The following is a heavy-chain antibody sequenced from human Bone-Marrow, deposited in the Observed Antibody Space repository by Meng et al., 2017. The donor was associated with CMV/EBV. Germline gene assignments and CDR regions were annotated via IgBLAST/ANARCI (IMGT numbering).Heavy chain of an antibody. V-gene: IGHV3-21*04. CDR1: GFAFNTYT. J-gene: IGHJ6*02. D-gene: IGHD6-19*01. CDR2: ISSSSGYI. CDR3: VRDLFSSGWYAMDV. Sequence: GESLKISCVASGFAFNTYTFHWVRQAPGKGREWISSISSSSGYIYYAASVKGRFTISRDNAKKSLYLQMNSLRAEDTALYYCVRDLFSSGWYAMDVWGQGTTVTVSS.